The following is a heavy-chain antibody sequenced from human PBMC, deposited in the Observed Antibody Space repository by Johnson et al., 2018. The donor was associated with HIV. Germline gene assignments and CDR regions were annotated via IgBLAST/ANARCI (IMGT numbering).Heavy chain of an antibody. D-gene: IGHD3-16*01. V-gene: IGHV3-7*03. Sequence: VQLVESGGGLVQPGGSLRLSCAASGFTFRNYWMNWVRQAPGKGLEWVANIKQDGSETYYVESVKGRFTISRDNAKNSLYLQMNSLRAEDTAVYYCAKGLGGAFDIWGQGTMVTVSS. CDR2: IKQDGSET. J-gene: IGHJ3*02. CDR1: GFTFRNYW. CDR3: AKGLGGAFDI.